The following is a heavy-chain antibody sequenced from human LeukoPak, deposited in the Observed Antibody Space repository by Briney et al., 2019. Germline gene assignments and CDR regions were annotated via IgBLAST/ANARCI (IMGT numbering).Heavy chain of an antibody. J-gene: IGHJ5*02. V-gene: IGHV3-74*01. CDR1: GFTFSLYW. CDR2: LNEDGSTS. D-gene: IGHD1-26*01. Sequence: TGGSLRLSCAASGFTFSLYWMQGVRHGPGKGLMWVSRLNEDGSTSDYADSVKGRFTMSRDNAKGKVFLEMRSLTVDDTAIYFCVRERIYYSDLAYKERENFDPWGRGTLVTVSS. CDR3: VRERIYYSDLAYKERENFDP.